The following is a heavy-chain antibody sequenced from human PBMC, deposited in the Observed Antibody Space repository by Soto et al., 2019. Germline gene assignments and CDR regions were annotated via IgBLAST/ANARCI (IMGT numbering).Heavy chain of an antibody. V-gene: IGHV3-30*18. Sequence: SLRLSCAASGFTFSSYGMHWVRQAPGKGLEWVAVISYDGSNKYYADSVKGRFTISRDNSKNTLYLQMNSLRAEDTAVYYCAKNWPNYGMDVWGQGTTVTVSS. CDR2: ISYDGSNK. CDR1: GFTFSSYG. CDR3: AKNWPNYGMDV. J-gene: IGHJ6*02.